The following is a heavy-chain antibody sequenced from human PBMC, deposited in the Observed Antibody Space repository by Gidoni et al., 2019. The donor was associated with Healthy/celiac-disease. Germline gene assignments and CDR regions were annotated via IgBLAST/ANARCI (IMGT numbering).Heavy chain of an antibody. D-gene: IGHD5-12*01. CDR3: ARAPYSGFDF. CDR2: IIPIFGTA. J-gene: IGHJ4*02. Sequence: QGQLVQAGAEVKKRGSSVTVSCKASGGTFSSYAISWVRQALGQGLEWMGGIIPIFGTANYAQTFKGRVTITADESKSTAYMELSSLSSEDSAVYDSARAPYSGFDFWGQGTLVTVSS. V-gene: IGHV1-69*12. CDR1: GGTFSSYA.